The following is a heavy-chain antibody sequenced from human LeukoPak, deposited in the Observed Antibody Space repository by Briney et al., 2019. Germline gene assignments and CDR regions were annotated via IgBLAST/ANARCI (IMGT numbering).Heavy chain of an antibody. CDR2: IKQDGSEK. CDR3: AREED. J-gene: IGHJ4*02. Sequence: PGGSLRLSCAASGFTVSSNYMSWVRQAPGKGLEWVANIKQDGSEKYYVDSVKGRFTISRDNAKNSLYLQMNSLRAEDTAVYYCAREEDWGQGTLVTVSS. CDR1: GFTVSSNY. V-gene: IGHV3-7*01.